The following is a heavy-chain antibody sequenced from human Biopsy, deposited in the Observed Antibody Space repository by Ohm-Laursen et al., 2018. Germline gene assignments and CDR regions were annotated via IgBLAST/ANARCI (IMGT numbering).Heavy chain of an antibody. D-gene: IGHD5-24*01. CDR2: VTTTSSYI. J-gene: IGHJ4*02. Sequence: SLRLSCAASGFDFSDYSMSWVRQAPGKGLEWVSSVTTTSSYIYYADSVKGRFTISRGNAKNSLYLQMNSLRVEDTAAYYCARGPSGVATIGRGQGTLVTVSS. V-gene: IGHV3-21*01. CDR1: GFDFSDYS. CDR3: ARGPSGVATIG.